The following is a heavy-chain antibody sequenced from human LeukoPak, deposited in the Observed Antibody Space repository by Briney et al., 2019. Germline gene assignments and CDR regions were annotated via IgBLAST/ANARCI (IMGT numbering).Heavy chain of an antibody. CDR2: IYYSGST. CDR1: GGSISSGGYY. V-gene: IGHV4-31*03. D-gene: IGHD2-8*01. CDR3: ARIWYADAFDI. J-gene: IGHJ3*02. Sequence: PSETLSLTCTVSGGSISSGGYYWSWIRQHPGKGLEWIGYIYYSGSTYYNPSLKSRVTISADTSKNQFSLKLSSVTAADTAVYYCARIWYADAFDIWGQGTMVTVSS.